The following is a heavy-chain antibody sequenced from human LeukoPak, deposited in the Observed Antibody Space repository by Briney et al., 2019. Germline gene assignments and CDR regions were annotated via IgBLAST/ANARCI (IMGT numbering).Heavy chain of an antibody. D-gene: IGHD6-19*01. CDR2: ISSSSSYI. CDR1: GFTVSSNY. Sequence: PGGSLRLSCAASGFTVSSNYMSWVRQAPGKGLEWVSSISSSSSYIYYADSVKGRFTISRDNAKNSLYLQMNSLRAEDTAVYYCARDRLSSSGSFDYWGQGILVTVSS. V-gene: IGHV3-21*01. CDR3: ARDRLSSSGSFDY. J-gene: IGHJ4*02.